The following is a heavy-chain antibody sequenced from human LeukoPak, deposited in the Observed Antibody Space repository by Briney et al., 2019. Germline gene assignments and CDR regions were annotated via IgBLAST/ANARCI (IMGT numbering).Heavy chain of an antibody. V-gene: IGHV3-72*01. D-gene: IGHD3-22*01. J-gene: IGHJ3*02. CDR3: AVGNYYDSSGYFMNAFDI. Sequence: GGSLRLSCAASGFTFSDHYMDWVRQAPGKGLEWVGRSRNKVNSYTTVYDASVKGRFTISRDDSGNSLYLQMNSLKTEDTAVYYCAVGNYYDSSGYFMNAFDIWGQGTMVTVSS. CDR1: GFTFSDHY. CDR2: SRNKVNSYTT.